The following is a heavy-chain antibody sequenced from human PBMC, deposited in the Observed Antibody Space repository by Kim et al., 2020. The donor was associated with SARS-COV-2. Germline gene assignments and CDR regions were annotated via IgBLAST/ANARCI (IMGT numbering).Heavy chain of an antibody. V-gene: IGHV3-48*03. D-gene: IGHD3-10*01. CDR2: ISSSGSTI. CDR1: GFTFSTYE. J-gene: IGHJ6*02. CDR3: ARDYYGSWSYYNPPDYGMYG. Sequence: GGSLRLSCAASGFTFSTYEMNWVRQAPGKGLEWVSYISSSGSTIYYADSVKGRFTISRDNAKNSLYLQMTSLRAEDTAVYYCARDYYGSWSYYNPPDYGMYGWGQGTTVTVSS.